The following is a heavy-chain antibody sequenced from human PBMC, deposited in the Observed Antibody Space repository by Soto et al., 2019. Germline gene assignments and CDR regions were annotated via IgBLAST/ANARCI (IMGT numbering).Heavy chain of an antibody. J-gene: IGHJ4*02. CDR2: IYYTGNT. V-gene: IGHV4-31*03. D-gene: IGHD1-1*01. CDR3: ASGHDAYKVRY. CDR1: GGSISSGGTGSY. Sequence: TLSLTCTVSGGSISSGGTGSYWTWIRQLPGKGLEWIGYIYYTGNTYYDPSLKGRPTISIDTSENQFSLKLTSVTAADTAVYFCASGHDAYKVRYWGQGTLVTVSS.